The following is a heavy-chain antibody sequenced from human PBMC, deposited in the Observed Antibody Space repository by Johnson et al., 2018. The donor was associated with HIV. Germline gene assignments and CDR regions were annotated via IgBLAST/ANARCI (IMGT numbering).Heavy chain of an antibody. CDR3: ARRDSGSLSFDL. Sequence: GLEWVSGINWNGGNTGYADSVKGRCTISRDNDKSSVYMQMNNLRAEDTAFYYCARRDSGSLSFDLWGQGTMVTVSS. CDR2: INWNGGNT. D-gene: IGHD1-26*01. J-gene: IGHJ3*01. V-gene: IGHV3-20*03.